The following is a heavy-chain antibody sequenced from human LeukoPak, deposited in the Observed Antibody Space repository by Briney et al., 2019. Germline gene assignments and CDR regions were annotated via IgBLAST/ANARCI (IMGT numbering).Heavy chain of an antibody. CDR1: GFTFSSYS. CDR3: ARDSIAVAGFFDY. D-gene: IGHD6-19*01. J-gene: IGHJ4*02. CDR2: ISSSSSTI. V-gene: IGHV3-48*01. Sequence: GVLRLFCAASGFTFSSYSMNWVRQAPGEGLEWVSYISSSSSTIYYADSVKGRFTISRDNAKNSLYLQMNSLRAEDTAVYYCARDSIAVAGFFDYWGQGTLVTVSS.